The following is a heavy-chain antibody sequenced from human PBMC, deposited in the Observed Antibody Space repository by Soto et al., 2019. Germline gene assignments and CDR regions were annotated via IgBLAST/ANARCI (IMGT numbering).Heavy chain of an antibody. CDR1: GGSSSSDY. CDR3: AREARGGYSGIFDC. V-gene: IGHV4-4*07. Sequence: SETLSLTCSVSGGSSSSDYWSWIRQPAGKGLEWIGRIYTTGITKYNPSLKSRVTMSVDTSKNQFSLRLSSVTAADTAVYYCAREARGGYSGIFDCWGQGTLVTVSS. D-gene: IGHD1-26*01. CDR2: IYTTGIT. J-gene: IGHJ4*02.